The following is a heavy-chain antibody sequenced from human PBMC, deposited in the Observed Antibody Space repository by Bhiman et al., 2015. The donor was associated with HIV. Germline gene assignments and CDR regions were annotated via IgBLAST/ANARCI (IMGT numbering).Heavy chain of an antibody. Sequence: EVQLVESGGDLVQPGRSLRLTCAASGFRFDDYSMHWVRQAPGTGLEWVSGITWNSGMKGSADSVKGRFTISRDNAKNSLYVQMNSLRPEDTALYYCAKAQPGNWYSGSPLLWAEYFQHWGPGHPGHRLL. CDR1: GFRFDDYS. CDR2: ITWNSGMK. D-gene: IGHD1-26*01. CDR3: AKAQPGNWYSGSPLLWAEYFQH. J-gene: IGHJ1*01. V-gene: IGHV3-9*01.